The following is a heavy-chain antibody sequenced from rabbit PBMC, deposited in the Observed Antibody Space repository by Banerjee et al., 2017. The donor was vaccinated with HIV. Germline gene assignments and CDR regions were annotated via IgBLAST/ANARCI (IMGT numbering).Heavy chain of an antibody. D-gene: IGHD8-1*01. CDR1: GFDLSSYYY. V-gene: IGHV1S40*01. Sequence: QSLEESGGDLVKPGASLTLTCTVSGFDLSSYYYMCWVRQAPGKGLEWIACIATGSSGSIYYASWAKGRFTITRSTSLNTVTLQMTSLTAADTATYFCARESHYVGGSGAYFNLWGQGTLVTVS. CDR3: ARESHYVGGSGAYFNL. CDR2: IATGSSGSI. J-gene: IGHJ4*01.